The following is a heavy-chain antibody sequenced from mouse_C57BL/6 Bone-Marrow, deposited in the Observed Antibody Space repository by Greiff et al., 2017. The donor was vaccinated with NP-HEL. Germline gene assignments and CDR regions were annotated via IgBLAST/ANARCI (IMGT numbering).Heavy chain of an antibody. CDR2: INPNYGTT. Sequence: EVQLQQSGPELVKPGASVKISCKASGYSFTDYNMNWVKQSNGKSLEWIGVINPNYGTTSYNQKFKGKATLPVDQSSSTAYMLLNHHTSEDSAVYYCAISSGYECFDYWGQGTTLTVSS. J-gene: IGHJ2*01. CDR3: AISSGYECFDY. D-gene: IGHD3-2*02. CDR1: GYSFTDYN. V-gene: IGHV1-39*01.